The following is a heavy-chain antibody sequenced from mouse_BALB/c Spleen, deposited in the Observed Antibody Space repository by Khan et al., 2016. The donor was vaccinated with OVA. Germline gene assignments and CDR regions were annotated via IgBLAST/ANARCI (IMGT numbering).Heavy chain of an antibody. CDR1: GFSLTSYG. V-gene: IGHV2-2*02. Sequence: QVQLKQSGPGLVQPSQSLSITCTVSGFSLTSYGVHWVRQSPGQGLEWLGVIWSVGSTDYNAAFISSLNISKDNSKSQAFFKMNSLQANDTAIYYCARNYDYDEGLAYWGQGTLVTVSA. D-gene: IGHD2-4*01. J-gene: IGHJ3*01. CDR3: ARNYDYDEGLAY. CDR2: IWSVGST.